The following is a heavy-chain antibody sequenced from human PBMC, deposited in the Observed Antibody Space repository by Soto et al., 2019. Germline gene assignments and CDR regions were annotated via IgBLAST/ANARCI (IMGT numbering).Heavy chain of an antibody. CDR2: ISSSSSTI. CDR3: ARVIWSGHLTSEV. D-gene: IGHD3-3*01. J-gene: IGHJ4*02. Sequence: EVQVVESGGGLVQPGGSLRLSCAASGFTFSSNSMNWVRQAPGKGLEWISYISSSSSTIYADSVTCRFTISRDNAKNSLYLQMNCLRDEDRAVYYCARVIWSGHLTSEVWGQGTLVTVSS. V-gene: IGHV3-48*02. CDR1: GFTFSSNS.